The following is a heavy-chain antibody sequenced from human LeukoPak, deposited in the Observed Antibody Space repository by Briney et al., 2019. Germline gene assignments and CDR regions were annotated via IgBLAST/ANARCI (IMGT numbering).Heavy chain of an antibody. CDR1: GFTVSSNY. Sequence: PGGSLRLSCAASGFTVSSNYMSWVRQAPGKGLEWVSVIYSGGSTYYADSVKGRITISRDNSKNTLYLQMNGLRGEDTAVYYCARTYCSSASCYRGFDYWGQGTLVTVSS. V-gene: IGHV3-66*01. J-gene: IGHJ4*02. CDR2: IYSGGST. CDR3: ARTYCSSASCYRGFDY. D-gene: IGHD2-2*02.